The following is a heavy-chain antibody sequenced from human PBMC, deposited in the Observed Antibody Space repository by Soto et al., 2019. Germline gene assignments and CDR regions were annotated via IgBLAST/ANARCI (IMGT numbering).Heavy chain of an antibody. D-gene: IGHD3-10*01. J-gene: IGHJ4*02. CDR3: CARARIIKQPSPTPTPLQFDS. Sequence: QVQLQESGPGQVKPSQTLSLTCIVSGDSISRGGNYWSWIRQLPGKGLEWIGYIYHSGDTYYNPSLKSRLTISLDRSQXXXXXXXXXXXXXDTALYYCARARIIKQPSPTPTPLQFDSWGQGTLVTVSS. CDR2: IYHSGDT. V-gene: IGHV4-31*03. CDR1: GDSISRGGNY.